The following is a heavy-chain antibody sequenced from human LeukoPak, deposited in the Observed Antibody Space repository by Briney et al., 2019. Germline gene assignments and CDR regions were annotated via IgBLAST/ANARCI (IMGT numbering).Heavy chain of an antibody. CDR3: ASLGDTGY. D-gene: IGHD2-21*01. J-gene: IGHJ4*02. V-gene: IGHV4-4*07. Sequence: SETLSLTCTVSGGSTSSYYSSWIRQPAGRGLEWIGRIYTSGSTNYNPSLKSRVTISVDKSKNQFSLKLSSVTAADTAVYYCASLGDTGYWGQGTLVTVSS. CDR2: IYTSGST. CDR1: GGSTSSYY.